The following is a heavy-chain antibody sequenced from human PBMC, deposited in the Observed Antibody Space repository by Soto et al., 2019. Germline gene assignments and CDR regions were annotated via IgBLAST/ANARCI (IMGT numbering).Heavy chain of an antibody. CDR1: GGSISSYY. Sequence: SETLSLTCTVSGGSISSYYWSWIRQPPGKGLEWIGYIYYSGNSNYNPSLKSRVTISVDTSKNQFSLKLSSVTAADTAMYYCARDLEDGYNLGWFDPWGQGTLVTVSS. V-gene: IGHV4-59*01. J-gene: IGHJ5*02. D-gene: IGHD5-12*01. CDR2: IYYSGNS. CDR3: ARDLEDGYNLGWFDP.